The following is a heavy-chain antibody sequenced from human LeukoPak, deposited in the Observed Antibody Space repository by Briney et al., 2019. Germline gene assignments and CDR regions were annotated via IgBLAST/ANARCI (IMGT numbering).Heavy chain of an antibody. Sequence: PGRSLRLSCAASGFTFSSYEMNWVRQAPGKGLVRVSYISSSGSTIYYADTVKGRFTISRDNAKNSLYLQMNSLRAEDTAVYYCAMYRRFQVKGYNPGYGMDVWGQGTTVTVSS. CDR3: AMYRRFQVKGYNPGYGMDV. CDR2: ISSSGSTI. D-gene: IGHD1-14*01. J-gene: IGHJ6*02. CDR1: GFTFSSYE. V-gene: IGHV3-48*03.